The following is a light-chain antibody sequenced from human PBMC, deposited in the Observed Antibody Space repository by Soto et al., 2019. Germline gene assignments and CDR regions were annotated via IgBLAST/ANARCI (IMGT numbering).Light chain of an antibody. CDR3: CSYAGSSTFALV. CDR2: EVS. J-gene: IGLJ2*01. CDR1: SSDVGSYNL. Sequence: QSALTQPASLSGSPGQSVTISCTGTSSDVGSYNLVSWYQQHPGKAPKLMIYEVSKRPSGVSNRFSGSKSGNTASLTISGLQAEDEADYYCCSYAGSSTFALVFGGGTKLTVL. V-gene: IGLV2-23*02.